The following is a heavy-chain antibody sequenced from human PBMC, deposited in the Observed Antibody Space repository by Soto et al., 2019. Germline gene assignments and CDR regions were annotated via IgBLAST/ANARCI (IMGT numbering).Heavy chain of an antibody. CDR3: AKVTTGYCSGGSCPDWYFDL. Sequence: EVQLVESGGGLVQPGRSLRLSCAASGFTFDDYAMHWVRQAPGKGLEWVSGISWNSGSIGYADSVKGRFTISRDNAKNSLYLQMNSLRAEYTALYSCAKVTTGYCSGGSCPDWYFDLWGRGTLVTVSS. V-gene: IGHV3-9*01. CDR2: ISWNSGSI. CDR1: GFTFDDYA. D-gene: IGHD2-15*01. J-gene: IGHJ2*01.